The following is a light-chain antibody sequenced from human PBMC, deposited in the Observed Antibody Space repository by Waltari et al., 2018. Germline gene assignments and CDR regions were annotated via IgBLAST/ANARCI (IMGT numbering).Light chain of an antibody. CDR3: SSQTLDGLVL. CDR2: DVT. J-gene: IGLJ2*01. CDR1: GSAVGSSDS. Sequence: QSALTQPASVSGSPGQSITISCSGVGSAVGSSDSVLWHQHHPGKAPQVLIYDVTNRPSGVSDRFSASKSANTASLTISRLQPEDEADYYCSSQTLDGLVLFGGGTRLTVL. V-gene: IGLV2-14*03.